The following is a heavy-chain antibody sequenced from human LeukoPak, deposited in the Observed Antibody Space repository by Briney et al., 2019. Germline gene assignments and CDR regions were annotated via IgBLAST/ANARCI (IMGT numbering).Heavy chain of an antibody. Sequence: GGSLRLSCAASELTVSSNYLTWVRQAPGKGLEWVSSIYSGGTTHYADSVKGRFTISRDNAKNSLYLQMNSLRAEDTAVYYCARDPRSVYAFDIWGQGTMVTVSS. J-gene: IGHJ3*02. D-gene: IGHD3-10*01. CDR2: IYSGGTT. CDR1: ELTVSSNY. CDR3: ARDPRSVYAFDI. V-gene: IGHV3-53*01.